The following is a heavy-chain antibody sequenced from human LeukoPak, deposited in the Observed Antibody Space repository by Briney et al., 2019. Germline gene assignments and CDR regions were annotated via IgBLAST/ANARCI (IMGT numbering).Heavy chain of an antibody. D-gene: IGHD6-6*01. Sequence: GGSLRLSCAASGFTFSSYAMHWVRQAPGKGLEWVAVISYDGSNKYYADSVKGRFTISRDNSKNTLYLQMNSLRAEDTAVYYCARESQQLVFFDYWGQGTLVTVSS. J-gene: IGHJ4*02. V-gene: IGHV3-30*04. CDR2: ISYDGSNK. CDR1: GFTFSSYA. CDR3: ARESQQLVFFDY.